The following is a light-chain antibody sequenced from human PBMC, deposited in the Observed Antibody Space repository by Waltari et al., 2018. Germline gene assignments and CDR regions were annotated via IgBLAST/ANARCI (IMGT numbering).Light chain of an antibody. J-gene: IGKJ2*01. CDR2: AAS. CDR3: QQSYSIYT. Sequence: DIQMTQSPSSLSASVGDRVTITCRASQSISSYLNWYQQKPGKAPKLLIYAASSLQSGVPSTFSGSGSGTDFTLTISSLQPEDFATYYCQQSYSIYTFGQGTKLEIK. V-gene: IGKV1-39*01. CDR1: QSISSY.